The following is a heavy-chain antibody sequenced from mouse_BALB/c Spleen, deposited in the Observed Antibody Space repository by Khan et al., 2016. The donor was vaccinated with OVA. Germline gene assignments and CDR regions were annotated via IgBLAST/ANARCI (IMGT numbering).Heavy chain of an antibody. CDR1: CYSLPRGYY. J-gene: IGHJ3*01. D-gene: IGHD2-14*01. V-gene: IGHV3-6*02. CDR2: MNYDGVN. CDR3: SRAYFRYDETWFAS. Sequence: EVPPQESGPGLVKPSQFLSLNFPVTCYSLPRGYYLHWIRQVSGNKLEWMGYMNYDGVNTLHPSLRNRISITRDPFNQQFFLKLNSLSTEDTGTYYGSRAYFRYDETWFASWGQGTLVTVSA.